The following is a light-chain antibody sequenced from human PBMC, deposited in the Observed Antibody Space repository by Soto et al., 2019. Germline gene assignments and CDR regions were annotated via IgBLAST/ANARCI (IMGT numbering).Light chain of an antibody. CDR2: GAS. CDR1: QSVSSN. Sequence: EIVMTQSPATLSVSPGERATLSCRASQSVSSNLAWYQQKPGQAPRLLIYGASTRASGIPARFSGSGSGTEFTLTISSLQSEDFAVYYCQQRSNSSITFGQGTRLEI. V-gene: IGKV3-15*01. J-gene: IGKJ5*01. CDR3: QQRSNSSIT.